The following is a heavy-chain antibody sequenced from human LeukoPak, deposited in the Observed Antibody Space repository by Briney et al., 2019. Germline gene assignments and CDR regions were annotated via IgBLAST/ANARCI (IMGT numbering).Heavy chain of an antibody. CDR1: GFTFSSYA. Sequence: PGGSLRLSCAASGFTFSSYAMSWVRQAPGKGLEWVSAISGSGGSTYYADSVKGRFTISRDNSQNTLYLQMNSLRAEDTAVYYCAKDVRGVATITLDYWGQGTLVTVSS. CDR3: AKDVRGVATITLDY. J-gene: IGHJ4*02. D-gene: IGHD5-12*01. CDR2: ISGSGGST. V-gene: IGHV3-23*01.